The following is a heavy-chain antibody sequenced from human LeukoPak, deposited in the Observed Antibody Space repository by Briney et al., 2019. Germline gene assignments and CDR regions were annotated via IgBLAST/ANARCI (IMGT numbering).Heavy chain of an antibody. J-gene: IGHJ3*01. CDR3: ARDMCGSGVCYSSYAFDV. CDR2: TFYRSKWYT. CDR1: GDSVSSNSAA. D-gene: IGHD2-8*02. V-gene: IGHV6-1*01. Sequence: SETLSLTCAISGDSVSSNSAAWHWIRQSPSRGLEWLGRTFYRSKWYTNYAVSVRSRTTITSDTSKNQFTLHLSSVTPEDTAVYFCARDMCGSGVCYSSYAFDVWAQGTMVTVSS.